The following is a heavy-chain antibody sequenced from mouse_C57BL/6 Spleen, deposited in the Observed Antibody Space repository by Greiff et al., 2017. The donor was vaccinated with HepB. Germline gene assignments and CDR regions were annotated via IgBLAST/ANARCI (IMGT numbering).Heavy chain of an antibody. D-gene: IGHD1-1*01. Sequence: VQLQQSGAELVRPGASVKLSCTASGFNIKDYYMHWVKQRPEQGLEWIGRIDPEDGDTEYAPKFQGKATMTADISSNTAYLQLSSLTSEDTAVYYCTRLGVVATYFDDWGQGTTLTVSS. V-gene: IGHV14-1*01. CDR1: GFNIKDYY. CDR3: TRLGVVATYFDD. J-gene: IGHJ2*01. CDR2: IDPEDGDT.